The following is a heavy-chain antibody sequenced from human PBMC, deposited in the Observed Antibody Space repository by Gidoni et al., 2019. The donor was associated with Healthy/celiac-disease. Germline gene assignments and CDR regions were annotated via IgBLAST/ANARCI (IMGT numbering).Heavy chain of an antibody. D-gene: IGHD2-2*01. CDR3: ARDRYRVPAATLDY. Sequence: QVQLVESGGGVVQPGRSLRLSCAASGFTFSTYGMHWVRQAPGKGLEGVAVIWYDGNNKYYADSVKGRFTISRDNSKNRLYLQVNSLRAEDTAVYYCARDRYRVPAATLDYWGQGTLVTVSS. V-gene: IGHV3-33*01. CDR2: IWYDGNNK. CDR1: GFTFSTYG. J-gene: IGHJ4*02.